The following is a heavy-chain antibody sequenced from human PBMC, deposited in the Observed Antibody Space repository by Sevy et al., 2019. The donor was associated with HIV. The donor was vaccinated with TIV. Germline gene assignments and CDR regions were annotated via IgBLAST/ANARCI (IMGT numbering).Heavy chain of an antibody. CDR1: GYTFTSYG. CDR2: ISAYNGNT. V-gene: IGHV1-18*01. D-gene: IGHD3-22*01. Sequence: ASVKASCKASGYTFTSYGISWVRQAPGQGLEWMGWISAYNGNTNYAQKLQGRVTMTTDTATSTAYMELRSLRSDDTAVYYCVRDESFSLIVVDPDYWGQGTLVTVSS. CDR3: VRDESFSLIVVDPDY. J-gene: IGHJ4*02.